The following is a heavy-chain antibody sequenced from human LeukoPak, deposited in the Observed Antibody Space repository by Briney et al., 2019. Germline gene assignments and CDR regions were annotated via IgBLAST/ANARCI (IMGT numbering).Heavy chain of an antibody. CDR2: IVTGGNT. J-gene: IGHJ5*02. CDR3: ASGYCSSTSCYRRRSVWFDP. D-gene: IGHD2-2*03. Sequence: SETLSLTCTVSGDSSVSYYRSWIRQPPGKGLEWIGYIVTGGNTDYNPSLKSRVTISVDTSKNQFSLKLSSVTAADTAVYYCASGYCSSTSCYRRRSVWFDPWGQGTLVTVSS. V-gene: IGHV4-4*08. CDR1: GDSSVSYY.